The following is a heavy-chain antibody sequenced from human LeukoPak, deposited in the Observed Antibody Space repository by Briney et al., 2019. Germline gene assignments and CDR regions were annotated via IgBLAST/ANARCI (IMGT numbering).Heavy chain of an antibody. D-gene: IGHD3-10*01. CDR1: GFTFSTYG. J-gene: IGHJ4*02. V-gene: IGHV3-30*18. CDR3: AKDHYYYGSGIYFMHYFDY. CDR2: ISYDGSNK. Sequence: GGSLRLSCAASGFTFSTYGMHWVRQAPGKELEWVAVISYDGSNKYYADSVKGRFTISRENSKNTLHLQMNSLRAEDTAVYYCAKDHYYYGSGIYFMHYFDYWGQGTLVTVSS.